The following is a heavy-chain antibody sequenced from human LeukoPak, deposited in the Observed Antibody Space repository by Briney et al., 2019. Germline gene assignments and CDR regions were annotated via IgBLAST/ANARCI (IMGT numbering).Heavy chain of an antibody. CDR3: ARSLSSGWHTVDY. Sequence: GGSLRLSCAASGFTFSSYSMNWVRQAPGKGLEWVSYISSSSSTIYYADSVKGRFTISRDNAKNSLYLQMNSLRAEDTAVYYCARSLSSGWHTVDYWGQGTLVTVSS. CDR2: ISSSSSTI. V-gene: IGHV3-48*04. D-gene: IGHD6-19*01. J-gene: IGHJ4*02. CDR1: GFTFSSYS.